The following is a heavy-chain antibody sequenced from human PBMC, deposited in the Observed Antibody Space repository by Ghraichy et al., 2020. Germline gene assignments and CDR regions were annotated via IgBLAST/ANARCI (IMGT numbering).Heavy chain of an antibody. CDR2: ISGSGGST. D-gene: IGHD3-10*01. Sequence: GGSLRLSCEASGFTFSSYAMSWVRQAPGKGLEWVSTISGSGGSTYYADSVKGRFTISRDNSKNTLYLQMSSLRAEDTAVYYCAKDDGSGSYYIGLYAMDVWGQGTTVTVSS. V-gene: IGHV3-23*01. J-gene: IGHJ6*02. CDR3: AKDDGSGSYYIGLYAMDV. CDR1: GFTFSSYA.